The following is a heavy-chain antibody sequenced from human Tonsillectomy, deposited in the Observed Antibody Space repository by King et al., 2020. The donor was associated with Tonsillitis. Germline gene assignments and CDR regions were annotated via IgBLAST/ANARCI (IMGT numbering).Heavy chain of an antibody. J-gene: IGHJ5*02. V-gene: IGHV3-30*03. CDR1: GFTFSSYG. Sequence: VQLVESGGGVVQPGRSLRLSCAASGFTFSSYGMHWVRQAPGKGLEWVAVISYDGSNKYYADSVKGRFTISRDNSKNTLYLQMNSLRAEDTAVFYCAIQGGTGLLDPWGQGTLVTVSS. CDR3: AIQGGTGLLDP. CDR2: ISYDGSNK. D-gene: IGHD3/OR15-3a*01.